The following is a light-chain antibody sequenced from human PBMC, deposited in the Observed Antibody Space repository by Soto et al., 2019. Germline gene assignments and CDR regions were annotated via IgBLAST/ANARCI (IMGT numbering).Light chain of an antibody. CDR1: QTISNT. J-gene: IGKJ3*01. Sequence: EVVMRQSPATLSVSPGDKVSLSCRANQTISNTLAWYQQKPGQAPRLLIYAASTRATGVSARFSGSGSGTDFTLSISSLEPEDFAVYYCQQRSSWPFTFGPGTKVDNK. V-gene: IGKV3-11*01. CDR2: AAS. CDR3: QQRSSWPFT.